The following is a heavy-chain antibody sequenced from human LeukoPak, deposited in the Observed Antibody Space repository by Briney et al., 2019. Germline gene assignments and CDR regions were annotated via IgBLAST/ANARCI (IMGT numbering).Heavy chain of an antibody. CDR2: IYYSGST. V-gene: IGHV4-38-2*01. D-gene: IGHD5-18*01. J-gene: IGHJ4*02. CDR1: GFTFSDYY. Sequence: GSLRLSCAASGFTFSDYYMSWIRQPPGKGLEWIGSIYYSGSTYYNPSLKSRVTISVDTSKNQFSLKLSSVPAADTAVYYCAREPMVTSFDYWGQGTLVTVSS. CDR3: AREPMVTSFDY.